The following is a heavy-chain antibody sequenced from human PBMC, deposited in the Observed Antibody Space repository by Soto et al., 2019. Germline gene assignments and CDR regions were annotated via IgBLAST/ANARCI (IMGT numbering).Heavy chain of an antibody. V-gene: IGHV3-30*14. Sequence: QVDLVESGGGVVQPGRSLRLSCAASGFTFSRNSMHWVRQAPGKGLEWVAVVSSDGSDEYYADSVKGRFTISRDNSKSTLYLQMNDLSPADTAVYYCTRDRNTITGTLWFWGQGTLVTVSS. CDR3: TRDRNTITGTLWF. J-gene: IGHJ4*02. D-gene: IGHD1-7*01. CDR1: GFTFSRNS. CDR2: VSSDGSDE.